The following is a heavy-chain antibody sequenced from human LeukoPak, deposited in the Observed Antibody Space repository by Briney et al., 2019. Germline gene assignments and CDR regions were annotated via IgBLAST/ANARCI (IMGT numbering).Heavy chain of an antibody. D-gene: IGHD3-22*01. J-gene: IGHJ5*02. CDR1: GGSMSNYY. CDR2: IYYTGPT. V-gene: IGHV4-59*01. Sequence: SETLSLTCTVSGGSMSNYYWGWIRQSPGKGLEWIGYIYYTGPTNYNPSLKSRVTMSVDTSKNQFSLKLNSVTAADTAVYYCARDSSAWRYNWFDPWGQGTLVTVAS. CDR3: ARDSSAWRYNWFDP.